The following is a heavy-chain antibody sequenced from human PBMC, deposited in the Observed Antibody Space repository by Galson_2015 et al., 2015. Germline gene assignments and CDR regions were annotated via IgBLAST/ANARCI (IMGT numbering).Heavy chain of an antibody. V-gene: IGHV3-30-3*02. J-gene: IGHJ4*02. Sequence: SLRLSCAASGFTFSTYAFHWVRQAPGKGLEWVALISYDGDKKHYADSVKGRFTIYRDNPRNTLHVQMNSLRPEDTAIYFCARGNLGGFDFWGQGTQVTVS. CDR2: ISYDGDKK. D-gene: IGHD7-27*01. CDR1: GFTFSTYA. CDR3: ARGNLGGFDF.